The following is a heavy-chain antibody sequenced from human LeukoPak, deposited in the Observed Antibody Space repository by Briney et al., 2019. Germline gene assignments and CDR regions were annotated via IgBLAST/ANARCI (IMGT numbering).Heavy chain of an antibody. V-gene: IGHV1-46*01. CDR3: ARDRGYSYEDDAFDI. CDR1: GYTFTGYY. Sequence: ASVKVSCKASGYTFTGYYMHWVRQAPGQGLEWMGIINPSGGSTSYAQKFQGRVTMTRDMSTSTVYMELSSLRSEDTAVYYCARDRGYSYEDDAFDIWGQGTMVTVSS. J-gene: IGHJ3*02. D-gene: IGHD5-18*01. CDR2: INPSGGST.